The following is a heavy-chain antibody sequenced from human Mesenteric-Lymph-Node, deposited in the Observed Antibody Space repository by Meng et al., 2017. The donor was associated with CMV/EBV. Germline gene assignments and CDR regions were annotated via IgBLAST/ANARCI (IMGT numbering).Heavy chain of an antibody. D-gene: IGHD3-10*01. Sequence: GGSLRLSCAASGFTFSSYGMHWVRQAPGKGLEWVAVIWYDGSNKYYADSVKGRFTISRDNSKNTLYLQMNSLRVEDTAVYYCAKDIRGLYYYYYYGMDVWGQGTTVTVSS. CDR1: GFTFSSYG. CDR2: IWYDGSNK. V-gene: IGHV3-33*06. J-gene: IGHJ6*02. CDR3: AKDIRGLYYYYYYGMDV.